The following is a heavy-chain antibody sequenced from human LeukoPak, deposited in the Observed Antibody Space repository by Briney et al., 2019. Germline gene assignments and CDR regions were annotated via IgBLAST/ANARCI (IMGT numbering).Heavy chain of an antibody. V-gene: IGHV3-33*01. CDR2: FWYDGTNK. CDR3: ARDQWGNGWSGSFDS. Sequence: GRSLRLSCAASGFTFSNYALHWVRQAPGKGLEWVAVFWYDGTNKYYTDSVKGRFTIPRDNSKNTLYLQMNSLRAEDTAVYYCARDQWGNGWSGSFDSWGQGTLVTVSS. D-gene: IGHD6-19*01. CDR1: GFTFSNYA. J-gene: IGHJ4*02.